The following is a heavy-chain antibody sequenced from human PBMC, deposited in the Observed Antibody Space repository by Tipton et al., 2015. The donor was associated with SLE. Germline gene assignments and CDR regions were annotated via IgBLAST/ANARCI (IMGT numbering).Heavy chain of an antibody. V-gene: IGHV4-34*01. CDR1: GGSFSGYY. D-gene: IGHD6-13*01. Sequence: TLSLTCAVYGGSFSGYYWSWIRQPPGKGLEWIGEINHSGSTNYNPSLKSRVTISVDTSKNQFSLKLTSLTAADTAVYYCARGQQLVIYFDYWGQGTLVTVSS. J-gene: IGHJ4*02. CDR3: ARGQQLVIYFDY. CDR2: INHSGST.